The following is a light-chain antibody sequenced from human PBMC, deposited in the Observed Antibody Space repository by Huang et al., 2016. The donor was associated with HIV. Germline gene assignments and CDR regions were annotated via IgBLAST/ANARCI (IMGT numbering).Light chain of an antibody. CDR2: ATS. V-gene: IGKV1-9*01. CDR1: QGISSY. J-gene: IGKJ2*01. Sequence: QLTQSPSSLSASVGDRVTITCRASQGISSYLAWYQQKPGKAPKRLIYATSILQSGVPSRFSGSGSGTDFTLTISSLQPEDFANYYCQQLGTFGQGTKLEIK. CDR3: QQLGT.